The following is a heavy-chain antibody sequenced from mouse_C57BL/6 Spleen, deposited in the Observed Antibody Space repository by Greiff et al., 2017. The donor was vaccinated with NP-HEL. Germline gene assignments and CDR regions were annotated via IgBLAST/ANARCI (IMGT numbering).Heavy chain of an antibody. Sequence: EVQLQQSGPELVKPGASVTISCKASGYSFTDSNMNWVKPSNGKSLEWIGVINPNYGTTSYNQKFKGKATLTVDQSSSTAYMQLNSLTSEDSAVYYCASRPELGRGYYFDYWGQGTTLTVSS. CDR3: ASRPELGRGYYFDY. V-gene: IGHV1-39*01. D-gene: IGHD4-1*01. CDR2: INPNYGTT. J-gene: IGHJ2*01. CDR1: GYSFTDSN.